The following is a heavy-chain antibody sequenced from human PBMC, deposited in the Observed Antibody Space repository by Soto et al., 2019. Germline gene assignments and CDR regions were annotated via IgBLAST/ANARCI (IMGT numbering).Heavy chain of an antibody. Sequence: QVQLQESGPGLVKPSETLSLTCTVSGASISGFYWSWIRKAAGTGLEWIGRIYATGTTDYNPSLMSGVMMSVDTSKKQFSLKLRAVTAADTGVYYCVRDGTKTLRDWFDPWGQGISVTVSS. CDR3: VRDGTKTLRDWFDP. V-gene: IGHV4-4*07. D-gene: IGHD1-1*01. J-gene: IGHJ5*02. CDR1: GASISGFY. CDR2: IYATGTT.